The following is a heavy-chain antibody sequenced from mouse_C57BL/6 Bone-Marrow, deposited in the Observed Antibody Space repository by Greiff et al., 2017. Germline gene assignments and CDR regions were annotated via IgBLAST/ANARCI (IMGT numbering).Heavy chain of an antibody. Sequence: VQLQQPGAELVKPGASVKLSCKASGYTFTSYWMQWVKQRPGQGLEWIGEIDPSDSYTNYNQKFKGKATLTVDPSSSTAYMQLSSLTSEDSAVYYCARDYYGSSFFDYWGQGTTLTVSS. CDR1: GYTFTSYW. CDR3: ARDYYGSSFFDY. J-gene: IGHJ2*01. D-gene: IGHD1-1*01. CDR2: IDPSDSYT. V-gene: IGHV1-50*01.